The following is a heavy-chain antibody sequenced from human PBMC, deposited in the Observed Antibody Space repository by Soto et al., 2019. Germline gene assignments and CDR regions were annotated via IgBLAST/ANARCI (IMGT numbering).Heavy chain of an antibody. CDR3: ARDHYDSSGYPNWFDP. D-gene: IGHD3-22*01. J-gene: IGHJ5*02. Sequence: GASVKVSCKASGGTFSSYAISWVRQAPGQGLEWMGGIIPIFGTANYAQKFQGRVTITADESTSTAYMELSSLRSEDTAVYYCARDHYDSSGYPNWFDPWGQGTLVTVSS. CDR1: GGTFSSYA. CDR2: IIPIFGTA. V-gene: IGHV1-69*13.